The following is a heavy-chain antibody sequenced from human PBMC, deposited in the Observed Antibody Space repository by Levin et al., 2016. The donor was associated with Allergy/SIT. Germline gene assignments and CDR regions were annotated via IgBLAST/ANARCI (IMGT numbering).Heavy chain of an antibody. J-gene: IGHJ6*02. V-gene: IGHV1-18*01. CDR2: IDTKNGNT. D-gene: IGHD3-16*02. Sequence: WVRQAPGQGLEWMGWIDTKNGNTNYAQKFQGRVTMTTDTSTTTAYMELRSLRSDDTAVYYCARLSYRGYEPAWVYDGMDVWGQGTTVTVSS. CDR3: ARLSYRGYEPAWVYDGMDV.